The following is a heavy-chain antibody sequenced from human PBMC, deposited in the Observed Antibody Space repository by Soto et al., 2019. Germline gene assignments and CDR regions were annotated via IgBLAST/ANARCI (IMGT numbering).Heavy chain of an antibody. V-gene: IGHV3-7*01. CDR3: ASYSGSYAFED. J-gene: IGHJ3*01. Sequence: EVQLVESGGGLVQPGGSLRLSCAASGFTFSSYWMSWVRQAPGKGLEWVANIKPDGSDKKYVDSVKGRFTLSRDNAKNSMYLQTTSLRAEDTALYYCASYSGSYAFEDWGQGTMVTVSS. D-gene: IGHD1-26*01. CDR1: GFTFSSYW. CDR2: IKPDGSDK.